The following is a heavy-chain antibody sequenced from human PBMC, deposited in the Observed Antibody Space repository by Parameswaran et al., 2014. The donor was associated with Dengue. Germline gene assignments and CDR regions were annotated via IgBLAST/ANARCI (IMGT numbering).Heavy chain of an antibody. J-gene: IGHJ4*02. CDR3: ASIFSWLSY. D-gene: IGHD6-19*01. Sequence: WIRQPPGKGLEWIGEINHSGSTNYNPSLKSRVTISVDTSKNQFSLKLSSVTAADTAVYYCASIFSWLSYWGQGTLVTVSS. CDR2: INHSGST. V-gene: IGHV4-34*01.